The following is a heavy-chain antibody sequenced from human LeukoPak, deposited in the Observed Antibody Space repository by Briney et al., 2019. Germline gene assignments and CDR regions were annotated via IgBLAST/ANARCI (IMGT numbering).Heavy chain of an antibody. D-gene: IGHD3-22*01. CDR1: GFTFSSYA. V-gene: IGHV3-23*01. CDR2: ISGSGGST. CDR3: AKDDSSGYYYWDY. J-gene: IGHJ4*02. Sequence: GGSLRLSCAASGFTFSSYAMSWVCQAPGKGLEWVSAISGSGGSTYYADSVKGRFTISRDNSKNTLYLQMNSLRAEDTAVYYCAKDDSSGYYYWDYWGQGTLVTVSS.